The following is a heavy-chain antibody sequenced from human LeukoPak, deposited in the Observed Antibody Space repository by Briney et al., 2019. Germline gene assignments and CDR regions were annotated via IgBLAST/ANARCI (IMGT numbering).Heavy chain of an antibody. CDR2: MNPNSGNT. CDR1: GYTFASYG. D-gene: IGHD3-16*01. Sequence: ASVKVSCKASGYTFASYGLSWVRQAPGQGLEWLGWMNPNSGNTGYAQKFQGRVTMTRNTSISTAYMELSSLRSEDTAVYYCARGMGFDYDYVWAYYYGMDVWGQGTTVTVSS. J-gene: IGHJ6*02. CDR3: ARGMGFDYDYVWAYYYGMDV. V-gene: IGHV1-8*01.